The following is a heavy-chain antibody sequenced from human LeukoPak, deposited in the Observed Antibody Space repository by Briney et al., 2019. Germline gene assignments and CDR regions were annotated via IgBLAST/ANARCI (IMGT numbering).Heavy chain of an antibody. D-gene: IGHD6-13*01. J-gene: IGHJ5*02. CDR3: SRSSSWYNGWFDP. CDR1: GGSFSGYY. V-gene: IGHV4-34*01. Sequence: SETLSLTCAVYGGSFSGYYWSWIRQPPGKGLEWIGEINHSGSTNYNPPLKSRVTISVDTSKNQFSLKLSSVTAADTAVYYCSRSSSWYNGWFDPWGQGTLVTVSS. CDR2: INHSGST.